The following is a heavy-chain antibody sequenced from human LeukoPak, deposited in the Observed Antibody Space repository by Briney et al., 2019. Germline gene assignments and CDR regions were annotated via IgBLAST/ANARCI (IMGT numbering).Heavy chain of an antibody. D-gene: IGHD1-20*01. J-gene: IGHJ6*02. CDR2: NGNT. V-gene: IGHV4-61*01. Sequence: SETLSLTCTVSGGSVSSGNYHWSWIRQAPGKGLEWIGHNGNTNYNPSLKSRVTISVDTSKNQFSLKLSSVTAADTAVYYCARAYNWNYFYYYGMDVWGQGTTVTVSS. CDR1: GGSVSSGNYH. CDR3: ARAYNWNYFYYYGMDV.